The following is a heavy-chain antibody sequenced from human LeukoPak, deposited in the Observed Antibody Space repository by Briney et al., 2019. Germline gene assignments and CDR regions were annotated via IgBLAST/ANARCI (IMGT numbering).Heavy chain of an antibody. J-gene: IGHJ4*02. D-gene: IGHD6-13*01. CDR3: AKGHSSTWSFFDY. CDR2: IYSGGST. Sequence: GGSLRLSCAASGFTFSSYGMHWVRQAPGKGLEWVSVIYSGGSTYYADSVKGRFTISRDNSKNTLYLQMNSLRAEDTAVYHCAKGHSSTWSFFDYWGQGTLVTVSS. V-gene: IGHV3-NL1*01. CDR1: GFTFSSYG.